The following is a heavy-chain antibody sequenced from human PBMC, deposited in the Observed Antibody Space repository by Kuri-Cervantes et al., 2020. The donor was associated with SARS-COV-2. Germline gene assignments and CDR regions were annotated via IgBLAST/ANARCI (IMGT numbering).Heavy chain of an antibody. D-gene: IGHD6-19*01. CDR3: ARHPHAVAGPIDY. J-gene: IGHJ4*02. V-gene: IGHV4-34*01. CDR1: GGSFSNFY. CDR2: INHSGSA. Sequence: GSLRLSCAVYGGSFSNFYWSWIRQPPGKGLEWIGEINHSGSANYNPSLKSRVTISVDKSKNQLSLKLSSVTAADTAVYYCARHPHAVAGPIDYWGQGTLVTVSS.